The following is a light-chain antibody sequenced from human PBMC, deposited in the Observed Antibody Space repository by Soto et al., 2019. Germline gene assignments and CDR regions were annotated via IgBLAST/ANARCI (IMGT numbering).Light chain of an antibody. CDR3: QQYNSYSRT. V-gene: IGKV1-5*03. J-gene: IGKJ1*01. CDR2: KAS. Sequence: DIQMTQSPSTLSASVGDRVTITCRASQSISSWLAWYQQKPGKDPKLLIYKASSLESGVPSRFSGSGSGTEFTLTISILQPDDFATYYCQQYNSYSRTFGQGTKVEIK. CDR1: QSISSW.